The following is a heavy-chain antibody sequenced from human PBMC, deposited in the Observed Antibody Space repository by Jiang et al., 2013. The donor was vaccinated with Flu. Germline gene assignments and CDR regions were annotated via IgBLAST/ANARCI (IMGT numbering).Heavy chain of an antibody. V-gene: IGHV4-59*13. J-gene: IGHJ3*02. Sequence: GPGLVKPSETLSLTCTVSGGSISSYYWSWIRQPPGKGLEWIGYIYYSGSTNYNPSLKSRVTISVDTSKNQFSLKLSSVTAADTAVYYCARATGIAAAANDAFDIWGQGTMVTVSS. CDR2: IYYSGST. D-gene: IGHD6-13*01. CDR3: ARATGIAAAANDAFDI. CDR1: GGSISSYY.